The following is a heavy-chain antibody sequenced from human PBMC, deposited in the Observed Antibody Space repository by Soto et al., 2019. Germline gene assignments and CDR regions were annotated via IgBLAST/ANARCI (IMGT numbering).Heavy chain of an antibody. D-gene: IGHD1-26*01. CDR1: RYTNTSNG. Sequence: ASVEATWKASRYTNTSNGISWVRQEKEKGLEWMGWISAYNGNTNYAQKLQGRVTMTTDTSTSTAYMELRSLRSDDTAVYYCARSLVGAEPSYYYYGMDFWVQGTTVTVSS. J-gene: IGHJ6*02. CDR3: ARSLVGAEPSYYYYGMDF. CDR2: ISAYNGNT. V-gene: IGHV1-18*01.